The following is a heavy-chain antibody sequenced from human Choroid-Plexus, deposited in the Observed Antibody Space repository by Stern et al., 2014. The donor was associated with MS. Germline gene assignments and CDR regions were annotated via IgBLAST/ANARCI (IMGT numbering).Heavy chain of an antibody. CDR2: VSYDGSNK. V-gene: IGHV3-30*18. CDR3: AKDRQYLTYFFDH. J-gene: IGHJ5*02. Sequence: VQLVESGGGVVQPGRPLRLSCVPSGFTFGSCAMPWVRQAPGQGLERAAGVSYDGSNKYYADSVKGRFTISRDNSQNTLYMQMSSLRPEDTAVYYCAKDRQYLTYFFDHWGQGSLVTVSS. CDR1: GFTFGSCA. D-gene: IGHD2/OR15-2a*01.